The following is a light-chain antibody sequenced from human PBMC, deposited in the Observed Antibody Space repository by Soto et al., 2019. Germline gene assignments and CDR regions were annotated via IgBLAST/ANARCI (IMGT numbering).Light chain of an antibody. CDR3: QQYNYYRWT. J-gene: IGKJ1*01. V-gene: IGKV1-5*03. CDR2: QAS. CDR1: QSIRRF. Sequence: DIQMTQSPSSLSASVGDRVTITCRASQSIRRFLAWYQQKPGKAPKLLIYQASNLESGVPSRFSGSGSGTEFTLTISSLQPDDLAVHYCQQYNYYRWTFGQGTKVDIK.